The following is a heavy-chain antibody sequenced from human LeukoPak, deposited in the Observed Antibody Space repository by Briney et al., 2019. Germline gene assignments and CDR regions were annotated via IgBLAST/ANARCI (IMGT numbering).Heavy chain of an antibody. CDR3: ATYYYDSSGYRAEYFQH. CDR1: GFTFSSYS. V-gene: IGHV3-21*01. D-gene: IGHD3-22*01. Sequence: GGSLRLSCAASGFTFSSYSMNWVRQAPGKGLEWVSSISSSSSYIYYADSVKGRFTISRDNAKNSLYLQMNSLRAEDTAVYYCATYYYDSSGYRAEYFQHWGQGTLVTVSS. J-gene: IGHJ1*01. CDR2: ISSSSSYI.